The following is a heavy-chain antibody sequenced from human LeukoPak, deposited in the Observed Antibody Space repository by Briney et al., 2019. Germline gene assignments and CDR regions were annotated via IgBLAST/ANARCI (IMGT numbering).Heavy chain of an antibody. J-gene: IGHJ4*02. CDR3: ARQNWLPYFDY. Sequence: TSETLSLTRSVSDDSMSSSSYYWGWIRQPPGKGLEWLGSIWYTGRTDYSPSLRSRVTMSIETSKRLFSVRLSSVTAADTAVYFGARQNWLPYFDYWGQGALVTVSS. CDR2: IWYTGRT. CDR1: DDSMSSSSYY. D-gene: IGHD5-18*01. V-gene: IGHV4-39*07.